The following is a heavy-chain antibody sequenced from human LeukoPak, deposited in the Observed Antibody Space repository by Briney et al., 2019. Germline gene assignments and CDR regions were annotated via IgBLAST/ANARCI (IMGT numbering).Heavy chain of an antibody. CDR3: ARDERASTVPGFDY. D-gene: IGHD4-17*01. CDR1: GFTFSSYA. V-gene: IGHV3-30*04. Sequence: GGSLRLSCAASGFTFSSYAMHWVRRAPGKGLEWVAVISYDGSNKYYADSVKGRFTISRDNSKNTLYLQMNSLRAEDTAVYYCARDERASTVPGFDYWGQGTLVTVSS. J-gene: IGHJ4*02. CDR2: ISYDGSNK.